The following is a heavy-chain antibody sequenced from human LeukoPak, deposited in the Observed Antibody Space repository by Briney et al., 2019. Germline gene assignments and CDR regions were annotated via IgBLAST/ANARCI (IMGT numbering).Heavy chain of an antibody. V-gene: IGHV3-23*01. CDR1: GFTFSSYG. CDR2: ISGSGGST. J-gene: IGHJ4*02. D-gene: IGHD1-26*01. CDR3: AKGTKWELLPSYFDY. Sequence: GGSLRLSCAASGFTFSSYGMSWVRQAPGKGLEWVSAISGSGGSTNYADSVKGRFTISRDNSKNTLYLQMNSLRAEDTAVYYCAKGTKWELLPSYFDYWGQGTLVTVSS.